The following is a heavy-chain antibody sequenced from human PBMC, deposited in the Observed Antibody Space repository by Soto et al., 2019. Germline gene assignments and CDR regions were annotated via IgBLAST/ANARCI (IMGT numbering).Heavy chain of an antibody. CDR3: VASSSSYYFEY. CDR1: GFTFSSYS. CDR2: FYSSSTI. Sequence: PGGSLRLSCAASGFTFSSYSMNWVRQAPGKGLEWVSYFYSSSTIYYADSVEGRFTISRDDAKNSMYLQMNSLRAEDTAVYYCVASSSSYYFEYWGHGTLVTVSS. V-gene: IGHV3-48*04. J-gene: IGHJ4*01.